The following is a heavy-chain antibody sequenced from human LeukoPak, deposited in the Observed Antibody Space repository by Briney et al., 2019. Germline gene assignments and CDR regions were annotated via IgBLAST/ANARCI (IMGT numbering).Heavy chain of an antibody. Sequence: GGSLRLSCAASGFTFSTYSMNWVRQAPGKGLEWVSYISSSSSTMYYGDSVKGRFTISRDNSKNTLYLQMNSLRAEDTAVYYCAKDRATKRTDAFDIWGQGTMVTVSS. CDR2: ISSSSSTM. D-gene: IGHD3-10*01. CDR1: GFTFSTYS. V-gene: IGHV3-48*01. J-gene: IGHJ3*02. CDR3: AKDRATKRTDAFDI.